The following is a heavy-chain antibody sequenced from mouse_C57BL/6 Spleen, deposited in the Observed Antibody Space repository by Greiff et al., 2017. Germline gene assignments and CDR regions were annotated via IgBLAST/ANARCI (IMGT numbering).Heavy chain of an antibody. V-gene: IGHV14-4*01. J-gene: IGHJ3*01. D-gene: IGHD2-1*01. CDR3: TTEGNSWFAY. CDR1: GFNIKDDY. Sequence: VQLQQSGAELVRPGASVKLSCTASGFNIKDDYMHWVKQRPEQGLEWIGWIDPENGDTEYASKFQGKATITADTSSNTAYLQLSSLTSEDTAVYYCTTEGNSWFAYWGQGTLVTVSA. CDR2: IDPENGDT.